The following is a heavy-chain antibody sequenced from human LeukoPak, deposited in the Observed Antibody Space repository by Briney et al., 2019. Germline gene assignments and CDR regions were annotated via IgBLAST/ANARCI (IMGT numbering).Heavy chain of an antibody. J-gene: IGHJ3*02. CDR2: IYYSGST. D-gene: IGHD1-1*01. CDR3: ARHGGTTGIDAFDI. Sequence: SETLSLTCTVSGGSISSSSYYWGWIRQPPGKRLEWIGSIYYSGSTYYNPSLKSRVTTSVDTSKNQFSLKLSSVTAADTAVYYCARHGGTTGIDAFDIWGQGTMVTVSS. V-gene: IGHV4-39*01. CDR1: GGSISSSSYY.